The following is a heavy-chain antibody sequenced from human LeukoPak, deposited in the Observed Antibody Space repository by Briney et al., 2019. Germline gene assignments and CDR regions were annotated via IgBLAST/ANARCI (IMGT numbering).Heavy chain of an antibody. CDR2: INTNSGTP. D-gene: IGHD3-10*01. Sequence: ASVKVSCKASGYTFTSHAINWVRQAPGQGLEWMGWINTNSGTPAYAQGFTGRFVFSLDTSVSTAYLQISSLKAEDTAVYYCARYVYTSGSHYIDYWGQGTVVTVSS. J-gene: IGHJ4*02. CDR3: ARYVYTSGSHYIDY. CDR1: GYTFTSHA. V-gene: IGHV7-4-1*02.